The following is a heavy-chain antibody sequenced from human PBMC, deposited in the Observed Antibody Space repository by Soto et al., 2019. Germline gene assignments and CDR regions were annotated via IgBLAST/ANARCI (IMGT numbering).Heavy chain of an antibody. D-gene: IGHD3-16*01. CDR1: GFTFSTFA. V-gene: IGHV3-23*01. CDR3: AKSAWGNYYFDY. CDR2: ISSSVGTT. Sequence: PGGSLRLSCAASGFTFSTFAMSWVRQAPGKGLEWVSAISSSVGTTYYADSVKGRFTISRDNSMNTLYLQMNSLRAEDTAVYSCAKSAWGNYYFDYWGQGTLVTVSS. J-gene: IGHJ4*02.